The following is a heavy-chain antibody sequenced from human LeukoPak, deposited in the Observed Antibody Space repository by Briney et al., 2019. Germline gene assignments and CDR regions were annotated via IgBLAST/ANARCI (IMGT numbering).Heavy chain of an antibody. CDR2: IYYSGST. J-gene: IGHJ4*02. D-gene: IGHD3-22*01. CDR1: GGSISSYY. V-gene: IGHV4-59*01. CDR3: ARDYPDDSSGYSLN. Sequence: SETLSLTCTVSGGSISSYYWSWIRQPPGKGLEWIGYIYYSGSTNYNPSLKSRVTISVDTSKNQFSLKLSSVTAADTAVYYCARDYPDDSSGYSLNWGQGTLVTVSS.